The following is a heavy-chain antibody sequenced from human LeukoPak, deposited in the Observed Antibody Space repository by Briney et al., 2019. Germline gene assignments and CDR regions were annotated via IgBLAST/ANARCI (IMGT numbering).Heavy chain of an antibody. CDR1: GYTFSIYN. Sequence: ASVKVSCKASGYTFSIYNMHWVRQAPGQGLEWMGIINPSGGTSYAQKLQGRITMTRDTSTSTLYMELSSLRSEDTAVYYCAREGVAGTGLDYWGQGTLVTVSS. CDR3: AREGVAGTGLDY. D-gene: IGHD6-13*01. V-gene: IGHV1-46*01. J-gene: IGHJ4*02. CDR2: INPSGGT.